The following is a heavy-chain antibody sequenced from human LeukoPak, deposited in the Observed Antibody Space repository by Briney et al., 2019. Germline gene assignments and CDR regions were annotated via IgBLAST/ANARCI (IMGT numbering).Heavy chain of an antibody. CDR2: ISWNGGST. J-gene: IGHJ3*02. CDR1: GFTFDDYA. D-gene: IGHD6-19*01. CDR3: VRDGGSAWYINGDEAFDI. V-gene: IGHV3-9*01. Sequence: PGGSLRLSCVASGFTFDDYAMYWVRQAPGKGLEWVSGISWNGGSTDYVDSVKGRFTISRDNAKNSLYLQMNSLRAEDTAVYYCVRDGGSAWYINGDEAFDIWGQGTMVTVSS.